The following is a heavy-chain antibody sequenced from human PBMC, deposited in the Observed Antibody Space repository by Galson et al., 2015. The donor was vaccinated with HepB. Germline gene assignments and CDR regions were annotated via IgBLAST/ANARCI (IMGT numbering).Heavy chain of an antibody. V-gene: IGHV1-18*04. D-gene: IGHD2-15*01. J-gene: IGHJ5*02. CDR3: ARGALVVGVAATLNNWFDP. Sequence: SVKVSCKASGYPFTAYFIHWVRQAPGQGLEWMGWISAYNRKTNYAQKFQGRVSMTTDTSTSTVYMELRRLRSDDTVIYYCARGALVVGVAATLNNWFDPWGQGTLVTVSS. CDR1: GYPFTAYF. CDR2: ISAYNRKT.